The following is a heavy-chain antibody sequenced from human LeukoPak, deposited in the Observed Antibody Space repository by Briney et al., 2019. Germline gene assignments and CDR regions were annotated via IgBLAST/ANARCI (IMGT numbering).Heavy chain of an antibody. J-gene: IGHJ5*02. V-gene: IGHV3-23*01. CDR1: GFTFSTYA. CDR3: AKGPYYYDSSGYSRRWFDP. D-gene: IGHD3-22*01. Sequence: GGSLRLSCAASGFTFSTYAMTWVRQAPGKGLEWVSAISGSGGGTYYADSVKGRFTISRDNSKNTLYLQMNSLRAEGTAVYYCAKGPYYYDSSGYSRRWFDPWGQGTLVTVSS. CDR2: ISGSGGGT.